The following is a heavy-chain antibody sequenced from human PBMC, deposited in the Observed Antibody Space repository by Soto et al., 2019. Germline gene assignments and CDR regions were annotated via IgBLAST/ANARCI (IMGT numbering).Heavy chain of an antibody. CDR3: AKEWCGVVIDAFDI. CDR2: ISGSGGST. CDR1: GFILSSYA. D-gene: IGHD2-21*01. Sequence: GGSLRLSCAASGFILSSYAMRWVRQAPGKGPGWVSAISGSGGSTYYADSVKGRFTISRDNYKNTLYLQMNSLRAEATAVYYCAKEWCGVVIDAFDIWGQGTMVTVSS. J-gene: IGHJ3*02. V-gene: IGHV3-23*01.